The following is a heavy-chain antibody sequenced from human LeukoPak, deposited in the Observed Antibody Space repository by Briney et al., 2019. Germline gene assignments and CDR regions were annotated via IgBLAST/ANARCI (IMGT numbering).Heavy chain of an antibody. V-gene: IGHV4-34*01. CDR1: GGSFSGYY. CDR3: AREEGLLWFGEHIGTVEYGMDV. J-gene: IGHJ6*02. Sequence: SETLSLTCAVYGGSFSGYYRSWIRQPPGKGLEWIGEINHSGSTNYNPSLKSRVTISVDTSKNQFSLKLSSVTAADTAVYYCAREEGLLWFGEHIGTVEYGMDVWGQGTTVTVSS. CDR2: INHSGST. D-gene: IGHD3-10*01.